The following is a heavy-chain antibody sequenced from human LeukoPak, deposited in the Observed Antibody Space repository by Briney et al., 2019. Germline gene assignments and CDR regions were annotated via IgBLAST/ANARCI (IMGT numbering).Heavy chain of an antibody. D-gene: IGHD3-3*01. J-gene: IGHJ4*02. V-gene: IGHV1-18*01. Sequence: ASVKVSCKASGYTFTSYGISWVRQAPGQGLEWMGWISAYNGNTNYAQKLAGRVTMTTDTSTSTAYMELRSLRSDDTAVYYCARDPYDFWSGYSFDYWGQGTLVTVSS. CDR1: GYTFTSYG. CDR3: ARDPYDFWSGYSFDY. CDR2: ISAYNGNT.